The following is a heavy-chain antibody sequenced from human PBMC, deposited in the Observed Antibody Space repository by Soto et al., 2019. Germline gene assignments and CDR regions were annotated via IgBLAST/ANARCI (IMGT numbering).Heavy chain of an antibody. V-gene: IGHV3-23*05. J-gene: IGHJ4*02. D-gene: IGHD2-21*01. CDR3: AKDRVPDHIYPFDY. CDR1: GFSFSAYS. Sequence: PGGSLRLSCAASGFSFSAYSMSWVRQAPGKGLEWVSFIDLSGTTTYYSDSVKGRFTISKDTSRNTVYLQMKTLRVEDTAIYYCAKDRVPDHIYPFDYWGQGVLVTVSS. CDR2: IDLSGTTT.